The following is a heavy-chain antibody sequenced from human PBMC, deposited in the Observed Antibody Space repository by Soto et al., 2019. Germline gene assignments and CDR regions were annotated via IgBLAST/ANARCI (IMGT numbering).Heavy chain of an antibody. V-gene: IGHV4-34*01. Sequence: SETLSLTCAVHGGSLSGYYWTWIRQPPGKGLEWIGEINHSGSTNCNPSLNSRVTISVDRSRNQLSLNLTSVTAADTAVYYCAKLKNSYYYGMDVWGQGTTVTVSS. CDR2: INHSGST. J-gene: IGHJ6*02. CDR3: AKLKNSYYYGMDV. CDR1: GGSLSGYY.